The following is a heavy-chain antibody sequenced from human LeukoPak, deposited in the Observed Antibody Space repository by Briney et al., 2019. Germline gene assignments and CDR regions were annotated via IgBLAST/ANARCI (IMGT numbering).Heavy chain of an antibody. V-gene: IGHV4-34*01. CDR3: ARATASGSGRAYDH. Sequence: SETLSLTCAVYGDSMVGHYGTWIRQPPGKRLEWIGEIHQSGGTNSNPSRKNRVTMSIDMSKNQFSMKLNSVTAADTAVYYCARATASGSGRAYDHWAQGNLVPVSS. CDR1: GDSMVGHY. D-gene: IGHD3-10*01. CDR2: IHQSGGT. J-gene: IGHJ4*02.